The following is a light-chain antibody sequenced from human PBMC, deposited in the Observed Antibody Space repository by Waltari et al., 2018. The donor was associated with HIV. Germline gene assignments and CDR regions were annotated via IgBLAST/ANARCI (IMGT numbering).Light chain of an antibody. Sequence: EIVMTQSPATLSVSPGEMATLSCRASQSVNSNLAWYQQKPGQAPRLLIYGASTRATGIPARFSGSGSGTEFTLTISSLQSEDFAVYYCQHYNNWPPWTFGQGTQLEIK. CDR3: QHYNNWPPWT. CDR1: QSVNSN. J-gene: IGKJ2*02. V-gene: IGKV3-15*01. CDR2: GAS.